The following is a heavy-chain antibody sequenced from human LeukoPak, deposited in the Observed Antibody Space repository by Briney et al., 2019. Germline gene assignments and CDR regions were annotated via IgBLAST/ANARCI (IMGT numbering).Heavy chain of an antibody. CDR3: AKSFNRITMIVVVITPPGAFDI. Sequence: GASVKVSCRASGYTFTSYYMHWVRQAPGQGLEWMGIINPSGGSTSYAQKFQGRVTMTRDTSTSTVYMELSSLRSEDTAVYYCAKSFNRITMIVVVITPPGAFDIWGQGTMVTVSS. D-gene: IGHD3-22*01. CDR1: GYTFTSYY. V-gene: IGHV1-46*01. J-gene: IGHJ3*02. CDR2: INPSGGST.